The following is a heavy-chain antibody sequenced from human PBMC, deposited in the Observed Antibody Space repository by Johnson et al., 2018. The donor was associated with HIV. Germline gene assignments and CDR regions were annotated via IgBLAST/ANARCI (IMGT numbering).Heavy chain of an antibody. CDR3: AKAPSMGADGLDI. D-gene: IGHD3-16*01. Sequence: QVQLVESGGGLIQPGGSLRLSCAASGFSVSSYGMHWVRQAPGKGMDWVAFISYDGSKVYYADSVKGRFTISRDNSKNTLYLQMNSLRPADMGLYYCAKAPSMGADGLDIWGQGTMVTVSS. V-gene: IGHV3-30*18. J-gene: IGHJ3*02. CDR2: ISYDGSKV. CDR1: GFSVSSYG.